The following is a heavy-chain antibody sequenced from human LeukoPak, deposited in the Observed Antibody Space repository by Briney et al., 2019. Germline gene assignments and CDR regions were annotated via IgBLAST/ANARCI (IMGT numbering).Heavy chain of an antibody. CDR1: GYTFTDYY. CDR2: INPNSGDT. J-gene: IGHJ2*01. D-gene: IGHD3-9*01. Sequence: ASVKVSCKASGYTFTDYYINWVRQAPGQGLEWIGWINPNSGDTNYAQKFQDRVTMTRDTSISTAYMELSRLRSDDTAVYYCARDLVDILTGYYKWYFDLWGRGTLVTVSS. V-gene: IGHV1-2*02. CDR3: ARDLVDILTGYYKWYFDL.